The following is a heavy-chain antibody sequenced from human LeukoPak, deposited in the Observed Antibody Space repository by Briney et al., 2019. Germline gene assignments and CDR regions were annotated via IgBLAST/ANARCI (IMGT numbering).Heavy chain of an antibody. CDR1: GFTFSSYG. J-gene: IGHJ4*02. CDR3: AKSGRFLEWLLSAFDY. Sequence: PGGSLRLSCAASGFTFSSYGMHWVRQAPGKGLEWVAVISYDGSNKYYADSVKGRFTISRDNSENTLYLQMNSLRAEDTAVYYCAKSGRFLEWLLSAFDYWGQGTLVTVSS. CDR2: ISYDGSNK. D-gene: IGHD3-3*01. V-gene: IGHV3-30*18.